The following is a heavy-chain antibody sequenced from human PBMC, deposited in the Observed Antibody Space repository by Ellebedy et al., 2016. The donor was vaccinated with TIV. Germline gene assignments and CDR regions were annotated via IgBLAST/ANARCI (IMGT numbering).Heavy chain of an antibody. J-gene: IGHJ2*01. D-gene: IGHD6-19*01. Sequence: ASVKVSCKASGYTFTGYYMHWVRQAPGQGLEWMGWINPNSGGTNYAQKFQGRVTMTRDTSSSTAYMELSSLRSEDTAVYYCARGRGVAVAGDYWYFDLWGRGTLVTVSS. V-gene: IGHV1-2*02. CDR3: ARGRGVAVAGDYWYFDL. CDR2: INPNSGGT. CDR1: GYTFTGYY.